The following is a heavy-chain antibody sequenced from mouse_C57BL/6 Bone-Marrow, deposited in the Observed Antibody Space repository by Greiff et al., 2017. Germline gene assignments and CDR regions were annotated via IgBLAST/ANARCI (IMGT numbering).Heavy chain of an antibody. V-gene: IGHV1-55*01. CDR3: ARSGPLGRSFDY. Sequence: QVQLQQPGAELVKPVASVTMSCKASGYTFTSYWITWVRQRPGQGLAWIGDIYPTSGRTNYNERFKSKAILTVDTSSNAAYMQLSSLTSEASSVFYCARSGPLGRSFDYWGQGTTLTVSS. CDR1: GYTFTSYW. CDR2: IYPTSGRT. J-gene: IGHJ2*01. D-gene: IGHD4-1*01.